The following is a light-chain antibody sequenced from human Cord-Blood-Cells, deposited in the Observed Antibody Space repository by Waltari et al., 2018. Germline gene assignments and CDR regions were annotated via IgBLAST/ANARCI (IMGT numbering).Light chain of an antibody. CDR2: GNS. V-gene: IGLV1-40*01. CDR3: QSYDSSLSGSV. J-gene: IGLJ3*02. CDR1: SSNLGAGHD. Sequence: QSVLTQPPSVSGAPGQRVTISCTGSSSNLGAGHDVPWYQQLPGTAPKLLIYGNSNRPSGVPDRFSGSKSGTSASLAITGLQAEDEADYYCQSYDSSLSGSVFGGGTKLTVL.